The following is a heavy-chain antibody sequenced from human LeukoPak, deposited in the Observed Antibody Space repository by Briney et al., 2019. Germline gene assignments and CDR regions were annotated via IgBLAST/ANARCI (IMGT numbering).Heavy chain of an antibody. CDR1: GFTVSSNY. CDR3: AKDEDYGDWGYYFDY. V-gene: IGHV3-53*01. D-gene: IGHD4-17*01. Sequence: PGGSLRLSCAVSGFTVSSNYMSWVRQAPGKGLEWVSVIYSGGSTYYADSVKGRFTISRDNSKNTLYLQMNSLRAEDTAVYYCAKDEDYGDWGYYFDYWGQGTLVTVSS. J-gene: IGHJ4*02. CDR2: IYSGGST.